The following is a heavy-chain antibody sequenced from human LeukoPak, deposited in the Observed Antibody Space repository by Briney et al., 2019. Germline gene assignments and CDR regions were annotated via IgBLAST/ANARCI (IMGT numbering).Heavy chain of an antibody. Sequence: PGRSLRLSCAASGFTFSSYSMNWVRQAPGKGLEWVSSISSSSSYIYYADSVKGRFTISRDNAKNTLYLQMSSLRVEDTAVYYCASASSHRTAAGGDYWGQGTLVTVSS. CDR2: ISSSSSYI. V-gene: IGHV3-21*01. D-gene: IGHD6-13*01. CDR1: GFTFSSYS. CDR3: ASASSHRTAAGGDY. J-gene: IGHJ4*02.